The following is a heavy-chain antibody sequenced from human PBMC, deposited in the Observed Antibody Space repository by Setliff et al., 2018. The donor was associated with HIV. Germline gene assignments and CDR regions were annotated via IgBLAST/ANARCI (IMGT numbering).Heavy chain of an antibody. J-gene: IGHJ5*02. CDR2: ILPIFGAT. CDR1: GYSLTELS. V-gene: IGHV1-24*01. Sequence: ASVKVSCKVSGYSLTELSMHWVRQAPGQGLEWMGGILPIFGATDYAQKFQGRLTLTAVQSENSVYMELSSLRSDDTAVYYCTNRGGSGTNVGNWFDPWGQGTLVTVSS. D-gene: IGHD3-10*01. CDR3: TNRGGSGTNVGNWFDP.